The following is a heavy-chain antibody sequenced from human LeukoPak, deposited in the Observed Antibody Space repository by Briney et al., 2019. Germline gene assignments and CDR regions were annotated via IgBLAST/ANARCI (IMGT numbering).Heavy chain of an antibody. J-gene: IGHJ4*02. D-gene: IGHD3-22*01. CDR2: IYYSEST. CDR1: GGSISSYY. Sequence: SETLSLTCTVSGGSISSYYWSWIRQPPGKGLEWIGYIYYSESTNYNPSLKSRVTISVDTSKNQFSLKVSSVTAADTAVYYCARYTYYYDSSGYYYVGFDYWGQGTLVTVSS. V-gene: IGHV4-59*01. CDR3: ARYTYYYDSSGYYYVGFDY.